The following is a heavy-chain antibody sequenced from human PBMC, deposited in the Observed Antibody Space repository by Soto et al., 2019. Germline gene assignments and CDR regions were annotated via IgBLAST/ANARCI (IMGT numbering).Heavy chain of an antibody. CDR3: ASGNSRWDAGYYYHDTDV. J-gene: IGHJ6*02. Sequence: ASVKVSCKASGYTLSTYGFSWVRQAPGQGLEWMGWISVYNDNTNYAQKLEGRVTMSTDTSTSTAYMELRTLRSDDTAVYYCASGNSRWDAGYYYHDTDVWRHGTPVTVSS. V-gene: IGHV1-18*01. CDR2: ISVYNDNT. D-gene: IGHD1-26*01. CDR1: GYTLSTYG.